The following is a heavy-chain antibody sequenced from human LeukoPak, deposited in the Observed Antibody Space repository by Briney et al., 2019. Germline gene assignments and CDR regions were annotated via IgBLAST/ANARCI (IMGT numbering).Heavy chain of an antibody. CDR2: IFYSGNT. V-gene: IGHV4-39*01. D-gene: IGHD4-17*01. Sequence: SETLSLTCTVSGGSIIRSTSYWAWIRQSPGKRLDCIGSIFYSGNTHYDPSLKSRVSISVDTSKNQFSLRLSSVTAADTAVYYCARHDNSDHGDPTWFDPWGQGILVTVSS. CDR1: GGSIIRSTSY. CDR3: ARHDNSDHGDPTWFDP. J-gene: IGHJ5*02.